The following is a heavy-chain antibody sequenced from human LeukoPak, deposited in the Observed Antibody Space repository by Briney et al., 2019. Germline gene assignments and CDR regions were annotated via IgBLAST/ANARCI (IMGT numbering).Heavy chain of an antibody. CDR3: ARGRSLGCMDV. J-gene: IGHJ6*04. CDR1: GGSFSGYY. CDR2: INHSGST. V-gene: IGHV4-34*01. Sequence: PSETLSLTCAVYGGSFSGYYWIWIRQPPGKGLEWIGEINHSGSTNYNPSLKSRVTISVDTSKNQFSLKLSSVTAADTAVYYCARGRSLGCMDVWGKGTTVTVSS. D-gene: IGHD1-26*01.